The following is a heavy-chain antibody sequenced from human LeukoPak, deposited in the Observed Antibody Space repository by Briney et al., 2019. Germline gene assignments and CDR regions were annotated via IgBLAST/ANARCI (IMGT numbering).Heavy chain of an antibody. CDR3: ATPEGGNPAY. V-gene: IGHV3-74*01. J-gene: IGHJ4*02. CDR2: ITNDGSST. CDR1: GLTFSSHW. Sequence: GGSLRLSRAASGLTFSSHWMHWVRQAPGKGLVWVSRITNDGSSTTYADSVKGRFTISRDNAKNMLYLQVNSLRAEDTAVYYCATPEGGNPAYWGQGTLVTVSS. D-gene: IGHD1-14*01.